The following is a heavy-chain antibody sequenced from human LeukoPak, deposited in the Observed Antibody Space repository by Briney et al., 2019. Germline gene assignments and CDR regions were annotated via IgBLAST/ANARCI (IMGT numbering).Heavy chain of an antibody. J-gene: IGHJ4*02. D-gene: IGHD2-2*01. CDR2: INPNSGGT. Sequence: GASVKVSCKASGYTFTGYYMHWVRQAPGQGLEWMGWINPNSGGTNYAQKFQGRVTMTRDTSISTAYMELSRLRSDDTAVYYCARTGPEAVVPAAPLDYWGQGTLVTVSS. CDR3: ARTGPEAVVPAAPLDY. V-gene: IGHV1-2*02. CDR1: GYTFTGYY.